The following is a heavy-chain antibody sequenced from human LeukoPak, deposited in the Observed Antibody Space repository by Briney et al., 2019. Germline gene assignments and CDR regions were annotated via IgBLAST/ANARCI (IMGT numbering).Heavy chain of an antibody. Sequence: GGSLRLSCTASGFTFSNAWMSWVRQAPGKGLEWVGRIKSKADGGTADYAAPVKGRFTMSRDDSKTTLYLQMSSLKTEDTAVYYCTTYGDYVFDNWGQGTLVTVSS. J-gene: IGHJ4*02. CDR2: IKSKADGGTA. V-gene: IGHV3-15*01. CDR3: TTYGDYVFDN. CDR1: GFTFSNAW. D-gene: IGHD4-17*01.